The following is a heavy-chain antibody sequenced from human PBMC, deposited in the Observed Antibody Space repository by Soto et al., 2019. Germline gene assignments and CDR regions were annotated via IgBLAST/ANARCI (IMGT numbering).Heavy chain of an antibody. V-gene: IGHV3-33*01. J-gene: IGHJ6*01. CDR3: ARDPASSMDV. CDR2: IWYDGSKK. Sequence: QVQLVESGGGVVQPGRSLRLSCAAAGYTFSSHGMHWVRQAPGKGLEWGAAIWYDGSKKCYADSVKGRFTVSRDDSKNTLYLEMNSLRAEDTAVYYCARDPASSMDVWGQGTTVTVSS. CDR1: GYTFSSHG. D-gene: IGHD6-25*01.